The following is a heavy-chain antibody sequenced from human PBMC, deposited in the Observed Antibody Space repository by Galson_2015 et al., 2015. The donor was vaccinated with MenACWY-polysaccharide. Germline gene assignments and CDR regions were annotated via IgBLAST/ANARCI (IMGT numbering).Heavy chain of an antibody. CDR1: GYSISSGYY. V-gene: IGHV4-38-2*01. CDR3: ARVEKYSGSYYILH. Sequence: ETLSLTCAVSGYSISSGYYWGWIRQPPGKGLEWIGSIYHSGSTYYNPSLKSRVTISVDTSKNQFSLKLSSVTAADTAVYYCARVEKYSGSYYILHRGQGTLVTVSS. J-gene: IGHJ4*02. CDR2: IYHSGST. D-gene: IGHD1-26*01.